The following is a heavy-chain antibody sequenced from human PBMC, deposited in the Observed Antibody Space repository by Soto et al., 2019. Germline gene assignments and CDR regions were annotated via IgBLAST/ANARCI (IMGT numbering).Heavy chain of an antibody. V-gene: IGHV3-33*01. Sequence: GGSLRLSCAASGFTFSSYGMHWVRQAPGKGLEWVAVIWYDGSNKYYADSVKGRFTISRDNSKNTLYLQMNSLRAEDTAVYYCARREGYYDSSGYPTPYFDYWGQGTLVTVSS. CDR3: ARREGYYDSSGYPTPYFDY. CDR1: GFTFSSYG. D-gene: IGHD3-22*01. J-gene: IGHJ4*02. CDR2: IWYDGSNK.